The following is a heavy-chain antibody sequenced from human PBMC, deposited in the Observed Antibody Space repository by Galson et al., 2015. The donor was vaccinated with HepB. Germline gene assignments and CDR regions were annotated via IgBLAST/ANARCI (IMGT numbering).Heavy chain of an antibody. Sequence: LSLTCTVSGGSISSYYWSWIRQPPGKGLEWIGYIYYSGSTNYNPSLKSRVTISVDTSKNQFSLKLSSVTAADTAVYYCARTVTTGDWFGDWGQGTLVTVSS. CDR1: GGSISSYY. D-gene: IGHD4-11*01. CDR2: IYYSGST. J-gene: IGHJ4*02. CDR3: ARTVTTGDWFGD. V-gene: IGHV4-59*08.